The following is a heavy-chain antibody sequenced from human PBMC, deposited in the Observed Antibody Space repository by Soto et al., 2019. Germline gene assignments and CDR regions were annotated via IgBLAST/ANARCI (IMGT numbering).Heavy chain of an antibody. Sequence: ASVKVSCKASGGTFSSYAISWVRQAPGQGLEWMGGIIPIFGTANYAQKFQGRVTITADESTSTAYMELSSLRSEDTAVYYCARGGSYSSGWFTTNFDYWGQGTLVTVSS. J-gene: IGHJ4*02. D-gene: IGHD6-19*01. V-gene: IGHV1-69*13. CDR3: ARGGSYSSGWFTTNFDY. CDR2: IIPIFGTA. CDR1: GGTFSSYA.